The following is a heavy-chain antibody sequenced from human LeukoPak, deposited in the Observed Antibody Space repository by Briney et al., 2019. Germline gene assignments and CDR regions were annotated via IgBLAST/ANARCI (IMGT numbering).Heavy chain of an antibody. V-gene: IGHV1-46*01. Sequence: GASVKVSCKASGHTFTTYYVDLVRQAPGQGLEWMGVINPSGDGTNYPQRFQGRVTLTRDTSTSTVYMELSSLGSEDTAIYYCAKETPNTGWFDPWGQGTLVTVSS. CDR3: AKETPNTGWFDP. J-gene: IGHJ5*02. CDR1: GHTFTTYY. D-gene: IGHD1-14*01. CDR2: INPSGDGT.